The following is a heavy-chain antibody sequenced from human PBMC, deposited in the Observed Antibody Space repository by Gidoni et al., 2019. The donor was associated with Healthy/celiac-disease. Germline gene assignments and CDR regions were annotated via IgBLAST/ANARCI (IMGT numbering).Heavy chain of an antibody. J-gene: IGHJ4*02. CDR3: ARETAGTWDY. CDR1: GFTFSDYY. V-gene: IGHV3-11*05. CDR2: ISSSSSYT. Sequence: QVQLVESGGGLVKPGGSPRLSGAASGFTFSDYYMSWIRQAPGKGLEWVSYISSSSSYTNYADSVKGRFAISRDNAKNSLYLQMNSLRAEDTAVYYCARETAGTWDYWGQGTLVTVSS. D-gene: IGHD6-19*01.